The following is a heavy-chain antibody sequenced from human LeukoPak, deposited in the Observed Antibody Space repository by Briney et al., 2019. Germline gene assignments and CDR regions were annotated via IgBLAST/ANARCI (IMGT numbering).Heavy chain of an antibody. D-gene: IGHD3-16*01. Sequence: KPSETLSLTCNVSGGSISNRAYYWAWIRQPPGKGLEWIGSVFYSGSTYSNPSLESRLTISVDTSKNHFSLRLNSVTAADTAVYYCARDLGSSTPSGVWGKGTTVTVSS. CDR2: VFYSGST. J-gene: IGHJ6*04. CDR1: GGSISNRAYY. V-gene: IGHV4-39*07. CDR3: ARDLGSSTPSGV.